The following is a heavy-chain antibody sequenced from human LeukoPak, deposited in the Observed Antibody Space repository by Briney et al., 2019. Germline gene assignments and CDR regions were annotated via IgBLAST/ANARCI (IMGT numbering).Heavy chain of an antibody. Sequence: GESLKISCKGSGYSFTNYWITWVRQMPGKGLEWMGMIDPSDSYTNYSPSFQGHVTISVDESISTAYLQWSSLKASDTAMYYCARTYIRSSLDYWGQGTLVTVSS. CDR3: ARTYIRSSLDY. CDR2: IDPSDSYT. J-gene: IGHJ4*02. D-gene: IGHD3-3*02. CDR1: GYSFTNYW. V-gene: IGHV5-10-1*01.